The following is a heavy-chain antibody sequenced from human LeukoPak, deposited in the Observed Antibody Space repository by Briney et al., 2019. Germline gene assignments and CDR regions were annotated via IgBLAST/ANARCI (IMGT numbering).Heavy chain of an antibody. CDR3: TNRPSLHSFDI. CDR2: IKQDGSEK. J-gene: IGHJ3*02. CDR1: GFTFSSYW. Sequence: GGSLRLSCAASGFTFSSYWMSWVRQAPGKGLEWVANIKQDGSEKYYVDSVKGRFTISRDNAKNSLYLQMNGLRAEDTAVYYCTNRPSLHSFDIWGQGTMVTVSS. V-gene: IGHV3-7*01.